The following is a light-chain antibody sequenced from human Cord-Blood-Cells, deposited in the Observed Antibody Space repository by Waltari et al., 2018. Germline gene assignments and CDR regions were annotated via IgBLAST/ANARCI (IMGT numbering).Light chain of an antibody. CDR3: SSYTSSSTVV. Sequence: QSALTQPASVSGSPGQSITISCTGTSSDVGGYNYVSWYQQHPGKAPELRIYDVSNRPSGVSKRFSGSKSGNTAALTISGLQAEDEADYYSSSYTSSSTVVFGGGTKLTVL. CDR1: SSDVGGYNY. J-gene: IGLJ2*01. CDR2: DVS. V-gene: IGLV2-14*01.